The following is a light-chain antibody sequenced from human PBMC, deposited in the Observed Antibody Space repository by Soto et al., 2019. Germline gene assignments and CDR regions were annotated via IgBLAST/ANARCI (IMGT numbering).Light chain of an antibody. V-gene: IGKV1-39*01. CDR2: VAS. J-gene: IGKJ2*01. Sequence: DTQMTQSPSSLSASVGDRVTITCRASQTIINYLNWYQQKPVKAPKLLIYVASGLQSAVPSRCSGSGSGTDVTLTISTLQPEEVATYYCQQSYNSPFTLGQGTKREI. CDR1: QTIINY. CDR3: QQSYNSPFT.